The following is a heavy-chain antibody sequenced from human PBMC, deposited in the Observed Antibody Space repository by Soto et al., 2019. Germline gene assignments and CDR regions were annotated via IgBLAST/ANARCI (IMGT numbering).Heavy chain of an antibody. Sequence: ASVKVSCKASGGTFSSYAISWVRQAPGQGLEWMGGIIPIFGTANYAQKFQGRVTITADESTSTAYMELSSLRSEDTAVYYCARPAKYYYDSSGYYPHFDYWGQGTLVTVS. CDR3: ARPAKYYYDSSGYYPHFDY. CDR2: IIPIFGTA. J-gene: IGHJ4*02. CDR1: GGTFSSYA. D-gene: IGHD3-22*01. V-gene: IGHV1-69*13.